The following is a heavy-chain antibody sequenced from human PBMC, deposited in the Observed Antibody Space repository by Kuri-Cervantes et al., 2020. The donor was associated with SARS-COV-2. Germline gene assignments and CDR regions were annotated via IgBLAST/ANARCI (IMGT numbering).Heavy chain of an antibody. J-gene: IGHJ6*02. D-gene: IGHD3-22*01. Sequence: SCAISGDSVSSNSAAWNWIRQSPSRGLEWLGRTYYRSKWYNDYAVSVKSRITINPDTSKNQFSLQLNSVTPEDTAVYYCARAMYYYDSSGYYINYHGMDVWGQGTTVTVSS. CDR2: TYYRSKWYN. CDR3: ARAMYYYDSSGYYINYHGMDV. V-gene: IGHV6-1*01. CDR1: GDSVSSNSAA.